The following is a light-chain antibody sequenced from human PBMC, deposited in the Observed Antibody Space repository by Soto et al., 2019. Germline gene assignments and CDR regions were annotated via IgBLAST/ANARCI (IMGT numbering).Light chain of an antibody. V-gene: IGKV3-20*01. CDR3: QQYGSSPRIS. Sequence: EIEMTQSPGTLSLSPGERATLSCRASQSVSSSCLAWYQQKPVQAPRLLIYGASSRATGSPDRFIGSGCGTHFTLTISRLEPADFALYYCQQYGSSPRISFGQGTRLEI. CDR2: GAS. J-gene: IGKJ5*01. CDR1: QSVSSSC.